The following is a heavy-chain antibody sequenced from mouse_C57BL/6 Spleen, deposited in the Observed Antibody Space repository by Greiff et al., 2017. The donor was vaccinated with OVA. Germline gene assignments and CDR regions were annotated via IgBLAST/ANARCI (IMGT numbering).Heavy chain of an antibody. CDR1: GYTFTSYT. Sequence: VKLQESGAELARPGASVKMSCKASGYTFTSYTMHWVKQRPGQGLEWIGYINPSSGYTKYNQKFKDKATLTADKSSSTAYMQLSSLTSEDSAVYYCARDLLLRGDYWGQGTTLTVSS. V-gene: IGHV1-4*01. D-gene: IGHD1-1*01. CDR2: INPSSGYT. CDR3: ARDLLLRGDY. J-gene: IGHJ2*01.